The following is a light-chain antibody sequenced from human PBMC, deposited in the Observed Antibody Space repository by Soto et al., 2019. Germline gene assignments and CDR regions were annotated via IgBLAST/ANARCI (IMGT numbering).Light chain of an antibody. Sequence: EIVLTQSPGTLSLSPGERATLFCRASQSVSSNYLNWFQQKPGQAPRLLIYGVSSRATGIPDRFSGSGSGTDFTLTISRLEPEDFAVYYCQQYGSSPPVTFGQGTRLEIK. J-gene: IGKJ5*01. CDR3: QQYGSSPPVT. CDR1: QSVSSNY. V-gene: IGKV3-20*01. CDR2: GVS.